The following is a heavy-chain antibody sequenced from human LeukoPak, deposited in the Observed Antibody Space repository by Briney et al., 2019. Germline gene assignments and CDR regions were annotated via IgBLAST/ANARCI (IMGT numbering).Heavy chain of an antibody. CDR3: AREYYHDSSGYSSRHFDY. J-gene: IGHJ4*02. D-gene: IGHD3-22*01. Sequence: SETLSLTCAVYGGSFSGYYWSWIRQPPGKGLEWIGKINHTGSTNYNPSLKSRVTISVDTSKNQFSLKLSSVTAADTAVYYCAREYYHDSSGYSSRHFDYWGQGTLVTVSS. CDR1: GGSFSGYY. V-gene: IGHV4-34*01. CDR2: INHTGST.